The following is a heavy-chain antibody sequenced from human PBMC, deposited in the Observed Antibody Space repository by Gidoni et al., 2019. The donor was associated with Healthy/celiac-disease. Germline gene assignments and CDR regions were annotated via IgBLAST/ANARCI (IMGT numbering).Heavy chain of an antibody. V-gene: IGHV1-3*01. J-gene: IGHJ6*02. CDR3: ARDHYDILTGEDYGMDV. Sequence: QVQLVQSGAEVKKPGAFVKVSCKASGYTFTSYAMHWVRQAPGQRLEWMGWINAGNGNTKYSQKFQGRVTITRDTSASTAYMELSSLRSEDTAVYYCARDHYDILTGEDYGMDVWGQGTTVTVSS. D-gene: IGHD3-9*01. CDR1: GYTFTSYA. CDR2: INAGNGNT.